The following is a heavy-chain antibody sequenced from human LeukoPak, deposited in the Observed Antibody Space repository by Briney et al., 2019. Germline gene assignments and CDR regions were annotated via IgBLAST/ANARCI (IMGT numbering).Heavy chain of an antibody. CDR1: VGSLSSYY. CDR2: IYYSGSN. D-gene: IGHD1-26*01. Sequence: SETLSLTCTVSVGSLSSYYSSWIRQPPGKGLEWIGYIYYSGSNNYNPPLKSRVTITVDTSKKQFSLKLSSVTAADTAVYYCARDHSGSSGLYFDYWGQGTLVTVSS. J-gene: IGHJ4*02. V-gene: IGHV4-59*01. CDR3: ARDHSGSSGLYFDY.